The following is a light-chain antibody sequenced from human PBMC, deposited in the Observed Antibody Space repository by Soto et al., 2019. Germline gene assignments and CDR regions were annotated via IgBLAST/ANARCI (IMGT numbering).Light chain of an antibody. V-gene: IGLV1-44*01. CDR3: AAWDDSLNGWV. J-gene: IGLJ3*02. Sequence: QSVLTQPPSASVTPGQRVTISCSGSSSNIGSNTANWHQQLPGTAPKLLIFSNNERPSGVPDRFSGSKSGTSASLAISGLQSEDEADYYCAAWDDSLNGWVFGGGTKVTVL. CDR1: SSNIGSNT. CDR2: SNN.